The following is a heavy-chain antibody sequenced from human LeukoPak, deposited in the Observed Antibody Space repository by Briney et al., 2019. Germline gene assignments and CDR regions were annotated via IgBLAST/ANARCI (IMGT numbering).Heavy chain of an antibody. J-gene: IGHJ6*03. CDR2: IYTSGIA. Sequence: SQTLSLTCTVSGVSFSRDFSSWVRQPAGGGLEWIGRIYTSGIANYNPSLKSRVTISVDDSKNQFSLNVNTVTAADTAVYYCARGNVGNRNYYYYMDVWGKGTTVIVSS. CDR3: ARGNVGNRNYYYYMDV. CDR1: GVSFSRDF. V-gene: IGHV4-4*07.